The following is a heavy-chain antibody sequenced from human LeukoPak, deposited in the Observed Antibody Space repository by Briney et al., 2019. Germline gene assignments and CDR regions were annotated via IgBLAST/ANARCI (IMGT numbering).Heavy chain of an antibody. CDR1: GGSFSGYY. V-gene: IGHV4-34*01. Sequence: SETLSLTCAVYGGSFSGYYWSWIRQPPGKGLEWIGEINHSGSTNYNPSLKSRVTISVDTSKNQFSLKLSSVTAADTAVYYCARVRGGSTGWFDPWGQGTLVTVSS. D-gene: IGHD5/OR15-5a*01. J-gene: IGHJ5*02. CDR3: ARVRGGSTGWFDP. CDR2: INHSGST.